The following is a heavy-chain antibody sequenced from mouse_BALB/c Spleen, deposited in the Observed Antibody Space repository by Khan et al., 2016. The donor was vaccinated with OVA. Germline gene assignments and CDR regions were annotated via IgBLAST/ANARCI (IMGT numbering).Heavy chain of an antibody. J-gene: IGHJ3*01. V-gene: IGHV5-4*02. D-gene: IGHD2-14*01. Sequence: EVELVESGGGLVKPGGSLKLSCAASAFTFSDYYMYWVRQTPEKRLEWVATISDGGSYTYFPDSVEGRFTISRDNAKNNLYLQLISLKSEDTAMYYCTRGGYGAFGYWGQGTLVTVSA. CDR2: ISDGGSYT. CDR1: AFTFSDYY. CDR3: TRGGYGAFGY.